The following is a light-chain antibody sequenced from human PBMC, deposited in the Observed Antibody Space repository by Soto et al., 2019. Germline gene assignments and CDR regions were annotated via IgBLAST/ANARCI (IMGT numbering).Light chain of an antibody. CDR2: AAS. Sequence: DTQMTQSPSSLSASVGDRVPITCRASQGISNYLAWYQQKPGKVPKLLIYAASTLQSGVRSRFSGSGDGTDFTLNISSMQHADVATYYCQKYNSASPLTFGGGTKVEIK. CDR1: QGISNY. J-gene: IGKJ4*01. V-gene: IGKV1-27*01. CDR3: QKYNSASPLT.